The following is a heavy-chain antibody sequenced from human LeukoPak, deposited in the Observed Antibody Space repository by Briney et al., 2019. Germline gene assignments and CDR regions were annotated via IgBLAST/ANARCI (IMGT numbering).Heavy chain of an antibody. V-gene: IGHV3-23*01. CDR3: ARNGRRTTVTSDF. D-gene: IGHD4-17*01. CDR2: ISGGGGST. CDR1: AFTFSSYA. Sequence: GGSLRLSCAASAFTFSSYAMNWVRQAPGKGLEWVSGISGGGGSTYYADSVKGRFTISRDNSKNTLYLQMNSLRAEDTALYYCARNGRRTTVTSDFWGQGTLVTVSS. J-gene: IGHJ4*02.